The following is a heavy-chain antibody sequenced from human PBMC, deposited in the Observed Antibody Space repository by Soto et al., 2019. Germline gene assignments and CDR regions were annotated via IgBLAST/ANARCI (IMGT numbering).Heavy chain of an antibody. CDR2: IKQDGSEK. CDR1: GFTFSSYW. Sequence: HPGGSLRLSCAASGFTFSSYWMSWVRQAPGKGLEWVANIKQDGSEKYYVDSVKGRFTISRDNAKNSLYLQMNSLRAEDTAVYYCARRVRLFYSSSWPTAYYYYGMDVWGQGTTVTVSS. V-gene: IGHV3-7*03. J-gene: IGHJ6*02. CDR3: ARRVRLFYSSSWPTAYYYYGMDV. D-gene: IGHD6-13*01.